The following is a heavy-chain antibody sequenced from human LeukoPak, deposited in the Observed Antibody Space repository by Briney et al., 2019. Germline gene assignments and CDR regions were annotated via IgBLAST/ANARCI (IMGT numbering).Heavy chain of an antibody. V-gene: IGHV1-8*01. J-gene: IGHJ4*02. D-gene: IGHD3-3*01. CDR1: GYTFTSYD. CDR2: MNPNSGNT. Sequence: ASVKVSCKASGYTFTSYDINWVRQGTGQGLEWVGWMNPNSGNTGYAQKFQGRVTMTRNTSISTAYMELSSLRSEDTAVYYCARGKRVLRFSVDYWGQGTLVTASS. CDR3: ARGKRVLRFSVDY.